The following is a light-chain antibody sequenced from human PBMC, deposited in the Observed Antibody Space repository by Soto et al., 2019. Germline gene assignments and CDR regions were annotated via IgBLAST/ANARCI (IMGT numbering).Light chain of an antibody. CDR1: QSVSTN. J-gene: IGKJ1*01. V-gene: IGKV3-15*01. Sequence: EIVMTQSPATLSVPPGERATLSCRASQSVSTNFAWYQQKPGQAPRLLIYGASTRATAVPARFTASGSGTEFTLTISSLLSEDFAVYYCQQYNTWPRTFGQGTKVEVK. CDR2: GAS. CDR3: QQYNTWPRT.